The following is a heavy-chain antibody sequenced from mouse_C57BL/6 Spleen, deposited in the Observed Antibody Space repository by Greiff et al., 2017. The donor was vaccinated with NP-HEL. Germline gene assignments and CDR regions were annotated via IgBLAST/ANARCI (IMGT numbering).Heavy chain of an antibody. CDR2: INPNNGGT. CDR1: GYTFTDYY. CDR3: ARGGDWDFDY. D-gene: IGHD4-1*01. V-gene: IGHV1-26*01. Sequence: EVQLQQSGPELVKPGASVKISCKASGYTFTDYYMNWVKQSHGKSLEWIGDINPNNGGTSYNQKFKGKATLTVDKSSSTAYMELRSLTSEDSAVYYCARGGDWDFDYWGQGTTLTVSS. J-gene: IGHJ2*01.